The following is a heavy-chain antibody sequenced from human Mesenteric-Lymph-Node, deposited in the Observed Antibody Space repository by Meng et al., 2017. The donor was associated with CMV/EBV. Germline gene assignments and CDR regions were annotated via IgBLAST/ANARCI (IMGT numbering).Heavy chain of an antibody. J-gene: IGHJ4*02. Sequence: GESLKISCAASGFTFDDYTMHWVRQAPGKGLEWVANIKQDGSEEYYADSVKGRFTISRDNAKNSLYLQMNSLRAADTAVYYCARGFMVATITPSVLQWFDLAEFDFWGQGTLVTVSS. D-gene: IGHD5-12*01. CDR2: IKQDGSEE. CDR3: ARGFMVATITPSVLQWFDLAEFDF. V-gene: IGHV3-7*01. CDR1: GFTFDDYT.